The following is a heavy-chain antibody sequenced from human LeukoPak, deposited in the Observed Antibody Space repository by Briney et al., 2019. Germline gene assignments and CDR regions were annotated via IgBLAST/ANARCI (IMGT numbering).Heavy chain of an antibody. CDR1: GGSCDDYY. D-gene: IGHD5-24*01. CDR2: IHPSGIF. J-gene: IGHJ4*02. CDR3: ARGRDRSKAGDH. V-gene: IGHV4-34*01. Sequence: SEALSLTCAVYGGSCDDYYCSWIRQPPGKGLEWIGEIHPSGIFYYNSSLMSRVTISIDTSKSQFSLRLTSVTAADTGFYYCARGRDRSKAGDHWGQGSLVTVSS.